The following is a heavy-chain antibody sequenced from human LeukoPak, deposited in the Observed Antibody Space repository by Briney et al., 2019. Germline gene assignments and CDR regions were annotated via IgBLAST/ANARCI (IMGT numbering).Heavy chain of an antibody. J-gene: IGHJ4*02. CDR2: ISYDGSNK. CDR3: AKDSPPYGSGSYVDY. D-gene: IGHD3-10*01. Sequence: SCKASGYTFTGYYMHWVRQAPGKGLEWVAVISYDGSNKYYADSVKGRFTISRDNSKNTLYLQMNSLRAEDTAVYYCAKDSPPYGSGSYVDYWGQGTLVTVSS. V-gene: IGHV3-30-3*02. CDR1: GYTFTGYY.